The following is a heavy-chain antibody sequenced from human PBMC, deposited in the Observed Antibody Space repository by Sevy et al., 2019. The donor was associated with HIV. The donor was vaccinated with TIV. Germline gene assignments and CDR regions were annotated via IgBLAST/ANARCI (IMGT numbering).Heavy chain of an antibody. J-gene: IGHJ4*02. V-gene: IGHV4-59*08. CDR3: AGENAWGRGYS. CDR1: GGSITSLY. Sequence: SETLSLTCTVSGGSITSLYWNWIRQPPGKGLEWIANIYYNGHINYNPSPKRRVTLSLNTSKNQCSLRLGSVTAADTAMYYCAGENAWGRGYSWGQGTLVTVSS. D-gene: IGHD1-26*01. CDR2: IYYNGHI.